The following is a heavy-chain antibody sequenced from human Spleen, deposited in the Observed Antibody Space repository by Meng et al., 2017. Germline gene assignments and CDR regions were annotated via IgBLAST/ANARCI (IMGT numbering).Heavy chain of an antibody. V-gene: IGHV4-4*02. CDR3: ASWIYSCGWQ. CDR2: IYHGGDT. J-gene: IGHJ4*02. D-gene: IGHD6-19*01. Sequence: VRRQESGPGLVKPSGTLSLPCAVSGGSISSIDWWSWVRQPPGKGLEWIGEIYHGGDTNYNPSLKSRVTIAIDKSKNQFSLKLSSVTAADTAVYYCASWIYSCGWQWGQGALVTVSS. CDR1: GGSISSIDW.